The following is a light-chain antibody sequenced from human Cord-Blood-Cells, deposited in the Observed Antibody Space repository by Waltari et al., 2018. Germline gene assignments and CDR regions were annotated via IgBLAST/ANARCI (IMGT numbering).Light chain of an antibody. J-gene: IGKJ5*01. CDR1: QSVSSY. CDR3: QQRSNWPPIT. CDR2: DAS. V-gene: IGKV3-11*01. Sequence: EIVLTQPPATLSLSPGERATLSCRASQSVSSYLAWYQQKPGQAPRLLIYDASNRATGIPARFSVSGSGTDFTLTISSLEPEDFAVYYCQQRSNWPPITFGQGTRLEIK.